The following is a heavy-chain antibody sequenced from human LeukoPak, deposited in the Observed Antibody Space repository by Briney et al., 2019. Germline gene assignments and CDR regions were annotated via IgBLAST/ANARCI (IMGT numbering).Heavy chain of an antibody. D-gene: IGHD3-3*01. V-gene: IGHV3-7*01. CDR1: GFTFSSYS. CDR3: ARDLTHPFGVVIIPFDY. CDR2: IKQDGSEK. J-gene: IGHJ4*02. Sequence: GGSLRLSCAASGFTFSSYSMSWVRQAPGKGLEWVANIKQDGSEKYYVDSVKGRFTISRDNAKNSLYLQMNSLRAEDTAVYYCARDLTHPFGVVIIPFDYWGQGTLVTVSS.